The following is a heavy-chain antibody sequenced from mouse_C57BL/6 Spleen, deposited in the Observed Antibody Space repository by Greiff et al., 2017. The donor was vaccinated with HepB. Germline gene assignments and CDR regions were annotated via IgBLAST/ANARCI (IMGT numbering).Heavy chain of an antibody. V-gene: IGHV1-15*01. D-gene: IGHD4-1*01. Sequence: QVQLQQSGAELVRPGASVTLSCKASGYTFTDYEMHWVKQTPVHGLEWIGAIDPETGGTAYNQKFKGKAILTADKSSSTAYMELRSLTSEDSAVYYCTRALGCDKYYFDYWGQGTTLTVSS. J-gene: IGHJ2*01. CDR3: TRALGCDKYYFDY. CDR1: GYTFTDYE. CDR2: IDPETGGT.